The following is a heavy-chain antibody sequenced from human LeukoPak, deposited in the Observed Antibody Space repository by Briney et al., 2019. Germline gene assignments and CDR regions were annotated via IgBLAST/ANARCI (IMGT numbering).Heavy chain of an antibody. CDR2: INSDGSST. CDR3: VIPPPFDP. CDR1: GFTFSSYW. Sequence: GGSLRHSCAASGFTFSSYWLHWVRQAPGKGLVWVSRINSDGSSTNYADSVKGRFTISRDNAKNTLYLQMNSLRAEDTAVYYCVIPPPFDPWGRGTLVTVSS. V-gene: IGHV3-74*01. J-gene: IGHJ5*02.